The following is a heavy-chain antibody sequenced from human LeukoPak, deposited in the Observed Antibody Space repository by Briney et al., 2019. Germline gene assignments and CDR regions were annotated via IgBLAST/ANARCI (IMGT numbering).Heavy chain of an antibody. CDR3: ARVGSSSWYYFDY. V-gene: IGHV4-59*01. CDR2: IYYSGST. J-gene: IGHJ4*02. D-gene: IGHD6-13*01. CDR1: GGSISSYY. Sequence: SETLSLTCTVSGGSISSYYWSWIRQPPGKGLEWIGYIYYSGSTNYNPSLKSRVTISVDTSKNQFSLRLSAVTAADTAVYYCARVGSSSWYYFDYWGQGTLVTVSS.